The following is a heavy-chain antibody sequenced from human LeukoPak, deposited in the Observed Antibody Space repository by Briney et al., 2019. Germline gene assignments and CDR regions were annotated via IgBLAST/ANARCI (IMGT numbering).Heavy chain of an antibody. D-gene: IGHD3-22*01. V-gene: IGHV3-48*01. CDR1: GFIFSTYN. J-gene: IGHJ4*02. Sequence: GGSLRLSCATSGFIFSTYNMNWVRQAPGKGLEWVSYISLSSTAIYYADSVKGRFTVSRDNAKNSLYLQMNSLRAEDTAVYYCARGGQAYYDSSGYYDYWGQGTLVTVSS. CDR3: ARGGQAYYDSSGYYDY. CDR2: ISLSSTAI.